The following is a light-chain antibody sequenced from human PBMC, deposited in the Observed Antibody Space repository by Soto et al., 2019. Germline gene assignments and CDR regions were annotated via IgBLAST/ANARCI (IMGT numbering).Light chain of an antibody. CDR3: QQRGT. V-gene: IGKV3-11*01. Sequence: EIVLTQSPATLSLSPGERATLSCRASQSVSSYLAWYQQKPGQAPRLLIYDASNRATGIPARFSGSGSGTDFTLTIRSLEPEDFAVYYCQQRGTFGQGTKVEI. J-gene: IGKJ1*01. CDR2: DAS. CDR1: QSVSSY.